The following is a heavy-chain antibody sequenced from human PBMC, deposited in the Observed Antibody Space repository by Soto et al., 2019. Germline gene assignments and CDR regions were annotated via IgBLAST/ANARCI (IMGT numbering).Heavy chain of an antibody. J-gene: IGHJ3*02. V-gene: IGHV4-30-4*01. Sequence: QVQLQESGPGLVKPSQTLSLTCTVSGGSISSGDYYWNWIRQPPGEGLEWIGYIYYSGSTYYNPSLKSRVTISVDTSKNQFSLKLSSVTAADTAVYYCARLGVAAATASDIWGQGTMVTVSS. CDR2: IYYSGST. CDR3: ARLGVAAATASDI. CDR1: GGSISSGDYY. D-gene: IGHD2-15*01.